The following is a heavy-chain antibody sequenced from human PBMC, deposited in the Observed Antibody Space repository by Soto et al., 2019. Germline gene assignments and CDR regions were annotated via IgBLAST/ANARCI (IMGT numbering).Heavy chain of an antibody. CDR3: ARGPSPLAY. CDR1: GGSFSGYY. J-gene: IGHJ4*02. CDR2: INHSGST. V-gene: IGHV4-34*01. Sequence: SETLSLTCAVYGGSFSGYYWNWIRQPPGKGLEWIGEINHSGSTNYNPSLKSRITINADTSKNQFSLHLNSVTPQDTAVYYCARGPSPLAYWGRGTVVTVSS. D-gene: IGHD6-6*01.